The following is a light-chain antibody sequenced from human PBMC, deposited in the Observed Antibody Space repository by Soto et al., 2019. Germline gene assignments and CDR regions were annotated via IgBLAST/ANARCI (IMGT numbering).Light chain of an antibody. CDR1: SSNIGSNY. CDR3: EAGEDTRSGYGV. Sequence: QSVLTQPPSASGTPRQRVTISCSGSSSNIGSNYVYWYQQLPGTAPKLLLYRNNQRPSGVPDRFSGPKSGPPALLAISGPRSEDEADFYCEAGEDTRSGYGVFGGGTQLPVL. V-gene: IGLV1-47*01. J-gene: IGLJ2*01. CDR2: RNN.